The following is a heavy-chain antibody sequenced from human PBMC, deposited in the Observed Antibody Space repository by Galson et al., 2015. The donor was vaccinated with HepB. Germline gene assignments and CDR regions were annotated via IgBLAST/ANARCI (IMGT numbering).Heavy chain of an antibody. D-gene: IGHD4-23*01. CDR2: STGYNGNT. J-gene: IGHJ3*02. V-gene: IGHV1-18*01. Sequence: QSGAEVKKPGASVKVPCKASGYSFTSYGISWVRQAPGQGLEWMGWSTGYNGNTKYAQKLQGRVTMTTDTSTSTAYMELRSLRSDDTAVYYCARDPWWTYGGNSDTAFDIWGQGTMVTVSS. CDR3: ARDPWWTYGGNSDTAFDI. CDR1: GYSFTSYG.